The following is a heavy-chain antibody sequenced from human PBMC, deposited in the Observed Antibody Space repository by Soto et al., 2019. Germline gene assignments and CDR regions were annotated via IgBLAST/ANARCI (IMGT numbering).Heavy chain of an antibody. V-gene: IGHV5-10-1*01. D-gene: IGHD2-2*01. CDR3: ARQGSSTSDDYYYYGMDV. Sequence: PGESLKISCKGSGYSVTSYWISWVRQMPGKGLEWMGRIDPSDSYTNYSPSFQGHVTISADKSISTAYLQWSSLKASDTAMYYCARQGSSTSDDYYYYGMDVWGQGTTVTVSS. CDR2: IDPSDSYT. CDR1: GYSVTSYW. J-gene: IGHJ6*02.